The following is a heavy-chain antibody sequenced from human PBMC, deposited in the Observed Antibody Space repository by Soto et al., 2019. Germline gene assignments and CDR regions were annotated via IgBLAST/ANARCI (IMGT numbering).Heavy chain of an antibody. D-gene: IGHD3-10*01. CDR1: GFTSSSYS. V-gene: IGHV3-30-3*02. CDR2: ISYDGSNK. CDR3: AKDSTRGPFDY. J-gene: IGHJ4*02. Sequence: SLRLSCAASGFTSSSYSMHWVRQAPGKGLEWVAAISYDGSNKYYTDSGKGRFTISRDNSKNTLYLQMNSLRAEDTAVYYCAKDSTRGPFDYWGQGTLVTVSS.